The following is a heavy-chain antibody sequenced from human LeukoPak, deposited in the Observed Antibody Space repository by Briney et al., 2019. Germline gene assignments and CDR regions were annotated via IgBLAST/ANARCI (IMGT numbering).Heavy chain of an antibody. Sequence: GGSLRLTCAASGFAFDDYAMHWVRQAPGKGLEWISLISWDGGSTYYADSVKGRFTISRDNSKNSLYLQMNSLRAEDTALYYCAKAILPYDSIGPFDYWGQGTLVTVSS. CDR2: ISWDGGST. CDR1: GFAFDDYA. D-gene: IGHD3-3*01. V-gene: IGHV3-43D*03. CDR3: AKAILPYDSIGPFDY. J-gene: IGHJ4*02.